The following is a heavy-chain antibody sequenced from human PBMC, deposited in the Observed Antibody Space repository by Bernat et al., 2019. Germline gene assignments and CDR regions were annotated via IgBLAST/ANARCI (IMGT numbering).Heavy chain of an antibody. D-gene: IGHD2-15*01. CDR2: IYFTGTT. Sequence: QLQLQESGPGLVKPSETLSLTCTVSGGSISTTGYYWGWIRQPPGKGLEWIGSIYFTGTTYYNPSLISRVTMSVDTSNNQFSLKLTSVTAPDTAVFYCAGRQGCSGSSCYSLWFDPWGQGTLVTVSS. CDR3: AGRQGCSGSSCYSLWFDP. V-gene: IGHV4-39*01. J-gene: IGHJ5*02. CDR1: GGSISTTGYY.